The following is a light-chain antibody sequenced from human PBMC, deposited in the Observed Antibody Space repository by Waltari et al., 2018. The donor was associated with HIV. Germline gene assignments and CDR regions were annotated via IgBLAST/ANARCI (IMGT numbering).Light chain of an antibody. J-gene: IGLJ2*01. CDR1: RSNIGDNY. V-gene: IGLV1-51*01. Sequence: SVLTQPPSVSAAPAHNVTIPCSLARSNIGDNYLFWYQQLPGTAPKLLIYDNNKRPSGIPDRFSASKSATSATLGITGLQTGDEADYYCGTWDSSLSAGLFGGGTKLTVL. CDR3: GTWDSSLSAGL. CDR2: DNN.